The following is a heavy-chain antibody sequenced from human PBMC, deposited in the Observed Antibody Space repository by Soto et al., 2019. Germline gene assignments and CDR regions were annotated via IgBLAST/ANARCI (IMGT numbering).Heavy chain of an antibody. V-gene: IGHV3-30*18. CDR3: AKDPHPTYYDFWSGSGPVDY. CDR2: ISYDGSNK. D-gene: IGHD3-3*01. J-gene: IGHJ4*02. Sequence: GGSLRLSRAASGFTFSSYGMHWVRQAPGKGLEWVAVISYDGSNKYYADSVKGRFTISRDNSKNTLYLQMNSLRAEDTAVYYCAKDPHPTYYDFWSGSGPVDYWGQGTLVTVSS. CDR1: GFTFSSYG.